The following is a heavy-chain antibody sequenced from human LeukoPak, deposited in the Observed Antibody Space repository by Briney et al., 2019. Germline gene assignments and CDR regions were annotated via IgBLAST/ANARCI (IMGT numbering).Heavy chain of an antibody. V-gene: IGHV1-18*01. CDR1: GYTFTSYG. D-gene: IGHD2-15*01. J-gene: IGHJ5*02. CDR2: ISAYNGNT. CDR3: ARGQAGVVAATLDNWFDP. Sequence: ASVKVSCKASGYTFTSYGISWVRQAPGQGLEWMGWISAYNGNTNYAQKLQGRVTMTTDTSTSTAYMELRSLRSDDTAMYYCARGQAGVVAATLDNWFDPWGQGTLVTVSS.